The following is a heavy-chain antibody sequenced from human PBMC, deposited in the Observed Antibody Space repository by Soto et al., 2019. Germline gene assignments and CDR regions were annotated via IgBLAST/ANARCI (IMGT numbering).Heavy chain of an antibody. J-gene: IGHJ4*02. CDR2: IYYSGNT. CDR1: GGSISSYY. CDR3: ARLRGIKTLRRDD. D-gene: IGHD3-10*01. Sequence: SAPLSLTCTFSGGSISSYYWGWLRQPPGKGLEWIGCIYYSGNTYYNPSLKSRVTIFVDTSRNQFSLKVNSVTAADTAVYFWARLRGIKTLRRDDWGQGTRVNVAS. V-gene: IGHV4-39*01.